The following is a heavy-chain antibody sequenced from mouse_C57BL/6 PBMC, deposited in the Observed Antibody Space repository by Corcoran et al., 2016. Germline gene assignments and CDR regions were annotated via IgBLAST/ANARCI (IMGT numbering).Heavy chain of an antibody. Sequence: QIQLVQSGPELKKPGETVKISCKASGYTFTTYGMSWVKQAPGKGLKWMGWINTYSGVPTYADDFKGRFAFSLETSASTAYLQINNLKNEDTATYFCAREDLGLRLLDYWGQGTTLTVSS. J-gene: IGHJ2*01. V-gene: IGHV9-3*01. D-gene: IGHD3-2*02. CDR1: GYTFTTYG. CDR2: INTYSGVP. CDR3: AREDLGLRLLDY.